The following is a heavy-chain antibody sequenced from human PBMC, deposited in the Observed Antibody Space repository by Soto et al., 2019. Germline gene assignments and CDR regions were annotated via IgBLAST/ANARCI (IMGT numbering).Heavy chain of an antibody. CDR3: ARDLSPYFSDTPFDVFDI. Sequence: EVQLVESGGGLVQPGGSLRLSCVASGFSFTTSWMTWVRQAPGKGLEWVANIKRDGSKKNYLDSVKGRFTISRDNAENSLYLQMNMLRVEDTAVYYCARDLSPYFSDTPFDVFDIWGQGTVVAVSS. V-gene: IGHV3-7*04. CDR2: IKRDGSKK. CDR1: GFSFTTSW. D-gene: IGHD1-26*01. J-gene: IGHJ3*02.